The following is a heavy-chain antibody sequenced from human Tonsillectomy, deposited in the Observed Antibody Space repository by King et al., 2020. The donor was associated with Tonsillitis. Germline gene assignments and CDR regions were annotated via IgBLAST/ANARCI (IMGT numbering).Heavy chain of an antibody. D-gene: IGHD2-21*02. CDR3: ARDLGYCSGGDCYSEGLNP. CDR2: ISTYNVNT. CDR1: GYTFTNYL. J-gene: IGHJ5*02. V-gene: IGHV1-18*01. Sequence: IQLVQSGAEVKKPGASVKVSCKASGYTFTNYLINWVRQAPGQGLEWMGWISTYNVNTNYAPKIQGRVTMTTDTSTSTAYMELRSLTSDDTAVYYCARDLGYCSGGDCYSEGLNPWGQGTLVTVSS.